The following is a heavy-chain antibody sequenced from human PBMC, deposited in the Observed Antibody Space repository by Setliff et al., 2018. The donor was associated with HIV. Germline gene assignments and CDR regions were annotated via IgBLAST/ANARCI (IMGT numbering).Heavy chain of an antibody. CDR1: GYTFSSYA. D-gene: IGHD4-4*01. CDR3: ARVATVSHPGDYFDY. Sequence: ASVKVSCKASGYTFSSYAINWVRQAPGQGLEWMGWMNPNSGNTGYAQKFQGRVTLTRNTSISTAYMELSSLRSEDTAVYSCARVATVSHPGDYFDYWGQGTLVTVSS. V-gene: IGHV1-8*01. J-gene: IGHJ4*02. CDR2: MNPNSGNT.